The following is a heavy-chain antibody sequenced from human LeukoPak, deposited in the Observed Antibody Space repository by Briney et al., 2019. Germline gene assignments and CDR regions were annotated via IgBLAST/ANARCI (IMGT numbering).Heavy chain of an antibody. CDR3: AKVLTYGDYATGNNSVGDAFDI. D-gene: IGHD4-17*01. Sequence: GGSLRLSCAASGFTFSSYAMSWVRQAPGKGLEWVSAISGSGGSTYYADSVKGRFTISRDNSKNTLYLQMNSLRAEDTAVYYCAKVLTYGDYATGNNSVGDAFDIWGQGTMVTVSS. J-gene: IGHJ3*02. V-gene: IGHV3-23*01. CDR2: ISGSGGST. CDR1: GFTFSSYA.